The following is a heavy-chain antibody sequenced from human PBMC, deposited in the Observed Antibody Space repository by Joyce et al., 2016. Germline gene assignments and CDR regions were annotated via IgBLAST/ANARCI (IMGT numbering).Heavy chain of an antibody. J-gene: IGHJ5*02. CDR2: VFYKGAA. Sequence: QVQLQESGPGLVKPSETLSLTCTVSGDSISTTNYFWGWLRQPPGKGLEYIGIVFYKGAAYNNPSLKGRVTISVDTSKNRFSLKLTSVTAADTAVYYCVRRRDGYLNWFDPWGQGTLVTVSS. D-gene: IGHD5-24*01. V-gene: IGHV4-39*01. CDR1: GDSISTTNYF. CDR3: VRRRDGYLNWFDP.